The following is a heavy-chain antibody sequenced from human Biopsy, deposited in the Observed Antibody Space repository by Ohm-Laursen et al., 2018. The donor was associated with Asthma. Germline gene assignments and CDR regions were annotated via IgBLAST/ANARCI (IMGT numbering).Heavy chain of an antibody. D-gene: IGHD6-13*01. CDR3: VRGSSSWHHGPFHYYYGLDV. Sequence: GTLSLICSLSSGSGGYMRSGNYYWGWIRQPPGKGLEWIGSISYRGTTYYNPSLVTRFTVSADTSKNQFSLNLTSVTAADTAVYYCVRGSSSWHHGPFHYYYGLDVWGQGTTATVSS. J-gene: IGHJ6*02. V-gene: IGHV4-39*01. CDR1: SGSGGYMRSGNYY. CDR2: ISYRGTT.